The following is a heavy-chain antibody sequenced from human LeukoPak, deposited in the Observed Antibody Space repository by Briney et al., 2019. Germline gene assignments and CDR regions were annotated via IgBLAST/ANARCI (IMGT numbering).Heavy chain of an antibody. V-gene: IGHV1-69*05. Sequence: SVKVSCKASGGTFSSYAISWVGQAPGQGLEWMGGIIPIFGTANYAQKFQGRVTITTDESTSTAHMELSSLRSEDTAVYYCASPIAAAGTVDAFDIWGQGTMVTVSS. J-gene: IGHJ3*02. CDR1: GGTFSSYA. CDR2: IIPIFGTA. D-gene: IGHD6-13*01. CDR3: ASPIAAAGTVDAFDI.